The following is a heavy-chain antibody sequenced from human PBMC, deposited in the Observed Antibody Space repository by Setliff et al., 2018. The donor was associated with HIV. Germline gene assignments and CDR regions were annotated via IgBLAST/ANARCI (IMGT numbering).Heavy chain of an antibody. V-gene: IGHV4-39*07. CDR1: GESISRGSYY. Sequence: SETRSLTCTGSGESISRGSYYWSWIRQHAGKGLEWIGINYYSGSNYDNPSLKNRVAMSMDTSRNQFSLRLKSVPAADTSIYYCATGISTNPSCHVAQYNWFDPWGQGTLVTVSS. J-gene: IGHJ5*02. D-gene: IGHD1-20*01. CDR3: ATGISTNPSCHVAQYNWFDP. CDR2: NYYSGSN.